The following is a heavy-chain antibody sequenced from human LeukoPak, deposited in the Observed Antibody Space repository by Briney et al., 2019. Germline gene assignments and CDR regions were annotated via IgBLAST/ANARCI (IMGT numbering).Heavy chain of an antibody. CDR3: ARSSVDTAMVALVHWFDP. CDR2: INPNSGNT. CDR1: GYTFTSYD. Sequence: SVKVSCKASGYTFTSYDINWVRQATGQGLELMGWINPNSGNTGYAQKFQGRVTMTRNTSISTAYMELSSLRSEDTAVYYCARSSVDTAMVALVHWFDPWGQGTLVTVSS. D-gene: IGHD5-18*01. J-gene: IGHJ5*02. V-gene: IGHV1-8*01.